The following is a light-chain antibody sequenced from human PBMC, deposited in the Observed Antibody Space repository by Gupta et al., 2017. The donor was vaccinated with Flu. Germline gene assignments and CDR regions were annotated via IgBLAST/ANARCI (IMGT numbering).Light chain of an antibody. CDR1: LLPKQY. CDR2: EDN. Sequence: GDLLPKQYAYCYQQNPRQDPVVVIYEDNERPSGIPERFSGSSSGTVATLTISGAQVEDEADYFCYSSDRSGDHSGICGGWTKLSVL. CDR3: YSSDRSGDHSGI. J-gene: IGLJ2*01. V-gene: IGLV3-10*01.